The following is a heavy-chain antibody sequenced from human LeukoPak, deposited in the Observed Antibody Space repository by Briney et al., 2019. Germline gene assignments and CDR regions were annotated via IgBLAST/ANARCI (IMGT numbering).Heavy chain of an antibody. CDR3: ARFATGGSYYYYMDV. CDR2: IYSGGST. CDR1: GFTVSSNY. D-gene: IGHD6-25*01. J-gene: IGHJ6*03. Sequence: TGGSLRLSCAASGFTVSSNYMSWVRQAPGRGLEWVSVIYSGGSTYYADSVKGRFTISRDNAKNSLYLQMNSLRADDTAVYYCARFATGGSYYYYMDVWGKGTTVTVSS. V-gene: IGHV3-53*01.